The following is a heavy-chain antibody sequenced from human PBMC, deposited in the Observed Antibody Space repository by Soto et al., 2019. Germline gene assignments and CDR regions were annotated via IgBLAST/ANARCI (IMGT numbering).Heavy chain of an antibody. Sequence: ASVKVSCKASGYTFTSSDINWVRQATGQGLEWMGWMNPNSGNTGYAQKFQGRVTMTRNTSISTAYMELSSLRSEDTAVYYCARSFAGSSSWQCYFDYRCKATLLTGSS. J-gene: IGHJ4*02. CDR1: GYTFTSSD. CDR3: ARSFAGSSSWQCYFDY. V-gene: IGHV1-8*01. D-gene: IGHD6-13*01. CDR2: MNPNSGNT.